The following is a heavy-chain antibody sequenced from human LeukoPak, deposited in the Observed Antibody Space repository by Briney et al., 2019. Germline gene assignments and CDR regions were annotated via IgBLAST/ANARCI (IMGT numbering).Heavy chain of an antibody. V-gene: IGHV3-23*01. Sequence: GGSLRLSCAASGFTFSSYAMSWVRQAPGKGLEWVSAISGSGGSTYYADSVKGRFTISRDNSKSTLYLQMNSLRAEDTAVYYCVRAPPAAYYYDSSGYPFDYWGQGTLVTVSS. CDR1: GFTFSSYA. J-gene: IGHJ4*02. CDR2: ISGSGGST. CDR3: VRAPPAAYYYDSSGYPFDY. D-gene: IGHD3-22*01.